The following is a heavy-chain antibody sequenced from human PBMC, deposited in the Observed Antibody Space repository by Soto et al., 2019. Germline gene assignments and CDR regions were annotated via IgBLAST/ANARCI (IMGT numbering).Heavy chain of an antibody. CDR1: AFTFDDYA. Sequence: GGSLRLSCAASAFTFDDYAMSWVRQAPGKGLEWVSVIGGSGSSTYYADSVKGRFTISRDNSKNTLYLQMNSLRAEDTAVYYCAKGPSPYSGYIFEGGYYFDYWGQGTLVTVSS. V-gene: IGHV3-23*01. CDR2: IGGSGSST. D-gene: IGHD5-12*01. J-gene: IGHJ4*02. CDR3: AKGPSPYSGYIFEGGYYFDY.